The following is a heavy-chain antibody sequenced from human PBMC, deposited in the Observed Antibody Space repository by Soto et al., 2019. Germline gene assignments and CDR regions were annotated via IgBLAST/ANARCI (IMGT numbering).Heavy chain of an antibody. J-gene: IGHJ4*02. V-gene: IGHV1-18*01. CDR1: GYTFTNFG. CDR3: ARGGWLIDS. CDR2: ISAYNGNT. Sequence: QVQLVQSGAEVKKPGASVKVSCKASGYTFTNFGISWVRQAPGQGLEWMGWISAYNGNTNYAQNFQGRDTMTTDTNTRTACMERRRLRSDDTAVYYGARGGWLIDSWGQGTLVTVSS. D-gene: IGHD6-19*01.